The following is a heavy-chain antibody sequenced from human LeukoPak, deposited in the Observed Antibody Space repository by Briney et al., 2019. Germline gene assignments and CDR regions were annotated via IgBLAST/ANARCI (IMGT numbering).Heavy chain of an antibody. CDR3: ARGSSGWYHYYYMDV. D-gene: IGHD6-19*01. CDR2: IIPIFGTA. CDR1: GGTFSSYA. V-gene: IGHV1-69*13. J-gene: IGHJ6*03. Sequence: ASVKVSCKASGGTFSSYAISWVRQAPGQGLEWMGVIIPIFGTANYAQKFQGRVTITADESTSTAHMELSSLRSEDTAVYYCARGSSGWYHYYYMDVWGKGTTVTVSS.